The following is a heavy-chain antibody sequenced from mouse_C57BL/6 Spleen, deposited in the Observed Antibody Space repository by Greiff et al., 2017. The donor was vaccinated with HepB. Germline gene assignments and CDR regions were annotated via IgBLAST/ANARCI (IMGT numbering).Heavy chain of an antibody. Sequence: EVMLVESGGGLVKPGGSLKLSCAASGFTFSSYAMSWVRQTPEKRLEWVATISDGGSYTYYPDNVKGRFTISRDNAKNNLYLQMSHLKSEDTAMYYCARGDSNYPFAYWGQGTLVTVSA. V-gene: IGHV5-4*03. J-gene: IGHJ3*01. D-gene: IGHD2-5*01. CDR2: ISDGGSYT. CDR3: ARGDSNYPFAY. CDR1: GFTFSSYA.